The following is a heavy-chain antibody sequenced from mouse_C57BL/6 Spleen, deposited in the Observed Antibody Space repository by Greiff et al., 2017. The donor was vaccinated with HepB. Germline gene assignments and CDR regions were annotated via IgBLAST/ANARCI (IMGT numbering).Heavy chain of an antibody. V-gene: IGHV1-82*01. D-gene: IGHD1-1*01. Sequence: QVQLKESGPELVKPGASVKISCKASGYAFSSSWMNWVKQRPGKGLEWIGRIYPGDGDTNYNGKFKGKATLTADKSSSTAYMQLSSLTSEDSAVYFCASTITTVAMDYWGQGTSVTVSS. CDR3: ASTITTVAMDY. J-gene: IGHJ4*01. CDR2: IYPGDGDT. CDR1: GYAFSSSW.